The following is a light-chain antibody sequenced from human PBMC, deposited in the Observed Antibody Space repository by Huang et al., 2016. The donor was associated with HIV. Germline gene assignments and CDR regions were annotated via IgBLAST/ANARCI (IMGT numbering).Light chain of an antibody. J-gene: IGKJ1*01. CDR3: QQSSISPWT. Sequence: DIQMTQSPSSLSASVGDRVTITCRASQTISNYLNWYQQKPGKAPKLLIYAASDLQSGFPSRFSGRGSGTDFTLTISSLQPEDSATYYCQQSSISPWTFGQGTRVEIK. CDR1: QTISNY. V-gene: IGKV1-39*01. CDR2: AAS.